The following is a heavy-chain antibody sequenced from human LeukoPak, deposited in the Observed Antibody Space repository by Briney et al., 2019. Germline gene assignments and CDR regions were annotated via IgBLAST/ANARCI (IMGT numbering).Heavy chain of an antibody. J-gene: IGHJ6*03. V-gene: IGHV3-74*01. CDR3: ARGRAAVAGYYMDV. Sequence: GGSLRLSCAASGFTFSGFWMHWVRQAPGKGLVWVSRINIDGSSTTYAASVKGRFTISRDNAKNTLYLQMNSLRAEDTAVYYCARGRAAVAGYYMDVWGKGTTVTVSS. CDR2: INIDGSST. CDR1: GFTFSGFW. D-gene: IGHD6-19*01.